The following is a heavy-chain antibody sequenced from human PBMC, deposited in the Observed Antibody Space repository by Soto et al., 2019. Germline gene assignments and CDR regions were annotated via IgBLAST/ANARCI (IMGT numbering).Heavy chain of an antibody. CDR2: IYNRGDT. Sequence: PSETLSLTCTVSGGSLSRGTDSWSWIRQAPGKAPEWIGYIYNRGDTYFNPSLKSRVAISIDRSKSQFSLKLNSVTAADTAVYFCARDYRTSPGRHFADWGQGILATAS. J-gene: IGHJ4*02. V-gene: IGHV4-30-2*01. D-gene: IGHD3-16*02. CDR3: ARDYRTSPGRHFAD. CDR1: GGSLSRGTDS.